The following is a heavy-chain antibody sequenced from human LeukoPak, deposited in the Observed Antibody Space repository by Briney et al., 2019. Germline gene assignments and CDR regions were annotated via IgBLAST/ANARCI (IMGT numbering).Heavy chain of an antibody. CDR2: ISSSSYI. CDR3: ARDAGSLYGSGSYTGFDP. D-gene: IGHD3-10*01. CDR1: GFTFSSYS. V-gene: IGHV3-21*01. Sequence: GGSLRLSCAASGFTFSSYSMNWVRQAPGKGLEWVSSISSSSYIYYADSVKGRFTISRDNAKNSLYLQMNSLRAEDTAVYYCARDAGSLYGSGSYTGFDPWGQGTLVTVSS. J-gene: IGHJ5*02.